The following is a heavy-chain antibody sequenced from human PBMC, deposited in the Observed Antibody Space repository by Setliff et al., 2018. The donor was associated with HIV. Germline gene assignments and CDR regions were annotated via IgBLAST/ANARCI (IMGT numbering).Heavy chain of an antibody. CDR2: IYYSGST. D-gene: IGHD5-18*01. V-gene: IGHV4-59*11. CDR3: ARGTGIQLWLKGGDYYYYYMDV. J-gene: IGHJ6*03. CDR1: GGSISSHY. Sequence: PSETLSLTCTVSGGSISSHYWSWIRQPPGKGLEWIGYIYYSGSTNYNPSLKSRVTISVDTSKNQFSLQLNSVTPEDTAVYYCARGTGIQLWLKGGDYYYYYMDVWGKGTTVTVSS.